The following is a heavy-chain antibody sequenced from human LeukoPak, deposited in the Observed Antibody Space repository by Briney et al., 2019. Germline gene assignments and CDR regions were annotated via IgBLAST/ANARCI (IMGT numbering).Heavy chain of an antibody. CDR1: GYTFTGYY. CDR3: AREGTSSWYYTTVYYFDY. D-gene: IGHD6-13*01. J-gene: IGHJ4*02. CDR2: INPNSGGT. V-gene: IGHV1-2*02. Sequence: ASVKVSCKASGYTFTGYYMHWVRQAPGQGLEWMGWINPNSGGTNYAQKFQGRVTMTTDTSTSTAYVELRSLRSDDTAVYYCAREGTSSWYYTTVYYFDYWGQGTLVTVSS.